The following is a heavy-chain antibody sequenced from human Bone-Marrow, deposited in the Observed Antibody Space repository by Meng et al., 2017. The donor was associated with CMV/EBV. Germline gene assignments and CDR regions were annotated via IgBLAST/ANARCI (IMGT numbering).Heavy chain of an antibody. J-gene: IGHJ6*02. D-gene: IGHD2-15*01. Sequence: GGSLRLSCAASGFTFDDYGMSWVRQAPGKGLEWVSGINWNGGSTGYADSVKGRFTISRDNAKNSLYLQMNSLRAEDTAVYYCARSSRVVDVYYYYGMDVWGQGTTVTVSS. CDR2: INWNGGST. CDR3: ARSSRVVDVYYYYGMDV. V-gene: IGHV3-20*04. CDR1: GFTFDDYG.